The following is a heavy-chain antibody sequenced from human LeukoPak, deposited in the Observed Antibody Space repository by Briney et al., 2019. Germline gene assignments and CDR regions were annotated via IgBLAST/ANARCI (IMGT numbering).Heavy chain of an antibody. CDR3: ARGAKLAVAGRFDY. J-gene: IGHJ4*02. CDR1: GYTFIDYY. CDR2: INPYSDDA. Sequence: ASVKVSCKASGYTFIDYYMRWVRQAPGQGLEWMGGINPYSDDAQYAQKFQGRVTMTRDTSTSTAYMEVSRLRSDDTAVYYCARGAKLAVAGRFDYWGQGTLVTVSS. D-gene: IGHD6-19*01. V-gene: IGHV1-2*02.